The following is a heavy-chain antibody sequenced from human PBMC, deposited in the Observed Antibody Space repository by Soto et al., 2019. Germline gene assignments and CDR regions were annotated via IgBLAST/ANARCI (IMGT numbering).Heavy chain of an antibody. Sequence: PGGSLRLSCAASGFIFSSYSMNWVRQAPGKGLEWVSSISSSSYIYYADSVKGRFTISRDNAKNSLYLQMNSLRAEDTAVYYCARDLGTGTTLYYWGQGTLVTVSS. CDR1: GFIFSSYS. V-gene: IGHV3-21*01. CDR2: ISSSSYI. J-gene: IGHJ4*02. CDR3: ARDLGTGTTLYY. D-gene: IGHD1-1*01.